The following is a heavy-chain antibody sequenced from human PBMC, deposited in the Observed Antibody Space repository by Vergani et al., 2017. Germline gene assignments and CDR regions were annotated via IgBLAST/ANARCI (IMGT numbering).Heavy chain of an antibody. CDR2: IYYSGST. CDR1: GGSISSSSYY. J-gene: IGHJ4*02. CDR3: ARAAAAALDY. V-gene: IGHV4-39*07. Sequence: QLQLQESGPGLVKPSETLSLTCTVSGGSISSSSYYWGWIRQPPGKGLEWIGSIYYSGSTNYNPSLKSRVTISLDTSKNQFSLKLNSLTAADTAVYYCARAAAAALDYWGQGTLVTVSS. D-gene: IGHD6-13*01.